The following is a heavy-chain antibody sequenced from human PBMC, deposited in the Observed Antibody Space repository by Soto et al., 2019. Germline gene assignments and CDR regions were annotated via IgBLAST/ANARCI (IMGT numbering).Heavy chain of an antibody. CDR2: INETGNI. J-gene: IGHJ6*03. D-gene: IGHD3-10*01. CDR3: ARGLIVWFGELSRRGGYYYYMDV. CDR1: GGSFSGYQ. V-gene: IGHV4-34*01. Sequence: QVQLQQWGAGLLKPSETLSLTCAIYGGSFSGYQWTWIRQTPGKGLEWIGEINETGNINDNPSLKSQVHIFIDTTKKQISLKLSSVTAADTAVYYCARGLIVWFGELSRRGGYYYYMDVWGKGTTVTVSS.